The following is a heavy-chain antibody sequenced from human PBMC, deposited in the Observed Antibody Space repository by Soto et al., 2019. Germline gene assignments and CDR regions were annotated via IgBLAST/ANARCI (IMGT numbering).Heavy chain of an antibody. CDR1: GGSFSGYY. J-gene: IGHJ6*02. CDR2: INHSGST. Sequence: LSLTCAVYGGSFSGYYWSWIRQPPGKGLEWIGEINHSGSTNYNPSLKSRVTISVDTSKNQFSLKLSSVTAADTAVYYCARGRGLQRGYRAMVTTYYYGMDVWGQGTTVTVSS. D-gene: IGHD5-18*01. CDR3: ARGRGLQRGYRAMVTTYYYGMDV. V-gene: IGHV4-34*01.